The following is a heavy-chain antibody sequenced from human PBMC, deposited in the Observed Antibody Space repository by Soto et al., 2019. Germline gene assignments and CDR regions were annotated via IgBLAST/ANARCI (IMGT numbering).Heavy chain of an antibody. J-gene: IGHJ4*02. CDR2: IVAGSGNT. Sequence: QRQLVQSGPEVKKPGTSVRVSCKTSGFTLSSSALQWVRQTRGQRPEWIGWIVAGSGNTHYAQTLQERVTLTRDMSTSTACLELSSLRSEDTAVYYCAADPYYYDSSNYYSFDHWGQGTLVTVSS. CDR1: GFTLSSSA. V-gene: IGHV1-58*01. D-gene: IGHD3-22*01. CDR3: AADPYYYDSSNYYSFDH.